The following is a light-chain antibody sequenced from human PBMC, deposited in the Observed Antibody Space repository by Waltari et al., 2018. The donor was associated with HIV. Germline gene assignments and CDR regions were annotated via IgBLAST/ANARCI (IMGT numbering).Light chain of an antibody. CDR3: HHYGSSPFT. V-gene: IGKV3-20*01. CDR1: QSISSRF. CDR2: GAS. Sequence: DIVLTQSPGTLSLSPAERATLSCRASQSISSRFLAWYQQKLGQAPRLLIYGASSRAAGIPDRFSGSGSGTDFTLTINRLEPEDCGVFYCHHYGSSPFTFGPGTKVDIK. J-gene: IGKJ3*01.